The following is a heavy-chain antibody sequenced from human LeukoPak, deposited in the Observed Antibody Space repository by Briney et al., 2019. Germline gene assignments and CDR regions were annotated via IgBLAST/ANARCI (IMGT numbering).Heavy chain of an antibody. D-gene: IGHD1-26*01. J-gene: IGHJ4*02. CDR2: IYYCGST. V-gene: IGHV4-59*01. CDR3: ARAVGATIDY. CDR1: GGSISSYY. Sequence: SETLSLTCTVSGGSISSYYWSWIRQPPGKGLEWIGYIYYCGSTNYNPSLKSRVTISVDTSKNQFSLKLSSVTAADTAVYYCARAVGATIDYWGQGTLVTVSS.